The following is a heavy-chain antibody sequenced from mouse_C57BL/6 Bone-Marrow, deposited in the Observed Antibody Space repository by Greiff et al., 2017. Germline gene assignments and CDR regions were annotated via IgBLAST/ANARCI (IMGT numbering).Heavy chain of an antibody. Sequence: VKLQQPGTELVKPGASVKLSCKASGYTFTSYWMHWVKQRPGQGLEWIGNINPSNGGTNYNEKFKSKATLTVAKSSSTAYMQLSSLTSEDAAVYYCAIRVYYYGSRWDYFDYWGKGTTLTVS. CDR1: GYTFTSYW. J-gene: IGHJ2*01. D-gene: IGHD1-1*01. CDR2: INPSNGGT. CDR3: AIRVYYYGSRWDYFDY. V-gene: IGHV1-53*01.